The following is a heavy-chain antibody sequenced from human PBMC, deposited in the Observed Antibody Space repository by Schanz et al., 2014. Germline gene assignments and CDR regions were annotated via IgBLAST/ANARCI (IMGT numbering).Heavy chain of an antibody. CDR1: GGSISSGTYS. V-gene: IGHV4-30-2*01. CDR2: IYHTGTT. CDR3: ARGGGPSHYDHVWGNFRYTHFDY. D-gene: IGHD3-16*02. Sequence: QLQLQESGSGLVKPSQTLSLTCAVSGGSISSGTYSWSWIRQPPGKGLEWIGYIYHTGTTYYSPPLRSRATISKDSSRNLFFLNLNSLPAADTAVYYCARGGGPSHYDHVWGNFRYTHFDYGGQGTLVTVSS. J-gene: IGHJ4*02.